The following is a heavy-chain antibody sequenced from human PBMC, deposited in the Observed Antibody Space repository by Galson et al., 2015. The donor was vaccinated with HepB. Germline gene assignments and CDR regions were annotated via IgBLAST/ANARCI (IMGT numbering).Heavy chain of an antibody. J-gene: IGHJ4*02. Sequence: SETLSLTCTVSGGSISRSNYYWGWIRQPPGKGLEWIGNIYYSGSTYYNPSLKSRVTIFVDTSKNQFSLKLSSLTAADTAIYYCAGRRVGPTRFDYWGQGTLVTVSS. V-gene: IGHV4-39*01. CDR1: GGSISRSNYY. CDR3: AGRRVGPTRFDY. D-gene: IGHD1-26*01. CDR2: IYYSGST.